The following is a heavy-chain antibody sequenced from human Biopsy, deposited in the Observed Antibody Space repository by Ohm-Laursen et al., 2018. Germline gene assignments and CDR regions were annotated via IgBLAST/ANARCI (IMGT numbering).Heavy chain of an antibody. D-gene: IGHD2-15*01. Sequence: SETLSPTCSVSGDSINSSYWSWIRQPPGKGLEWIGFISNSGNTNYNPSLKSRVTISVDTSKNQISLKLGSVTVADTAVFYCARRGSGGRSFDYWGQGSLVTVSS. V-gene: IGHV4-59*08. J-gene: IGHJ4*02. CDR1: GDSINSSY. CDR3: ARRGSGGRSFDY. CDR2: ISNSGNT.